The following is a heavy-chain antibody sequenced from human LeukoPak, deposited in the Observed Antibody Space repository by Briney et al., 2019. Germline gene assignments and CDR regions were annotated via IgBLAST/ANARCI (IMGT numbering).Heavy chain of an antibody. J-gene: IGHJ4*02. Sequence: HPGGSLRLSCAASGFIFSNYGLHWVRQAPGKGLEWVTFIPYVGSNKYYADSVKGRFTISRDNSENTLYLQMNSLRPEDTAVYYCAKDRGGFSGYGTLDNWGQGTLITVSS. D-gene: IGHD5-12*01. CDR1: GFIFSNYG. CDR3: AKDRGGFSGYGTLDN. V-gene: IGHV3-30*02. CDR2: IPYVGSNK.